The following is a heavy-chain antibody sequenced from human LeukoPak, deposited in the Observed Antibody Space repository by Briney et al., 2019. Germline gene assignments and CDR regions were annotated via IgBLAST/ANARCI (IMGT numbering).Heavy chain of an antibody. CDR2: ISGSGGGT. CDR3: ATGDGSGSPSDY. J-gene: IGHJ4*02. Sequence: PGGSLRLSCAASGFTFNNYAMNWVRQAPGKGLEWVSGISGSGGGTYFADSVKGRFTISRDNSKNTLYLQMNSLRAEDTDIYYCATGDGSGSPSDYWGQGTLVTVSS. D-gene: IGHD3-10*01. V-gene: IGHV3-23*01. CDR1: GFTFNNYA.